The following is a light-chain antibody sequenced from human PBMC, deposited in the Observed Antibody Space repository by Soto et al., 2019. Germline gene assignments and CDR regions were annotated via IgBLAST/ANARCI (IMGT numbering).Light chain of an antibody. CDR2: DVS. Sequence: QSVLTQPPSASGSPGQSVAISCTGTSSDVGGYNYVSWYQQHPGKAPKLMIYDVSERPSGVPDRSSGSKSGNTASLTVSGLQAEEEADYFCSSYAGTHVVFGTGTKVTVL. CDR1: SSDVGGYNY. CDR3: SSYAGTHVV. V-gene: IGLV2-8*01. J-gene: IGLJ1*01.